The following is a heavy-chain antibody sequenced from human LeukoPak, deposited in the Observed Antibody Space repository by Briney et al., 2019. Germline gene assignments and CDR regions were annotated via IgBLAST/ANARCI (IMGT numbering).Heavy chain of an antibody. CDR3: TTDRWDCSSTSCPFDY. J-gene: IGHJ4*02. CDR1: GFTFSNAW. Sequence: GGSLRLSCAASGFTFSNAWMSWVRQAPGKGLEWVGRIKSKTDGGTTDYAAPVKGRFTISRDDSKNTLYLQMNSLKTEDTAVYYRTTDRWDCSSTSCPFDYWGQGTLVTVSS. V-gene: IGHV3-15*01. CDR2: IKSKTDGGTT. D-gene: IGHD2-2*01.